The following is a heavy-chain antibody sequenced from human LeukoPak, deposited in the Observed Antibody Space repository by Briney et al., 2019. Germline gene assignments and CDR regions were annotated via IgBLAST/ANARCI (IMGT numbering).Heavy chain of an antibody. Sequence: SETLSLTCTVSGGSISSYYWSWIRQPPGKGLEWIGYIYYSGSTNYNPSLKSRVTTSVDTSKNQFSLKLSSVTAADTAVYYCARGKLKRGYSYGYGYFDYWGQGTLVTVSS. CDR3: ARGKLKRGYSYGYGYFDY. J-gene: IGHJ4*02. CDR2: IYYSGST. V-gene: IGHV4-59*01. D-gene: IGHD5-18*01. CDR1: GGSISSYY.